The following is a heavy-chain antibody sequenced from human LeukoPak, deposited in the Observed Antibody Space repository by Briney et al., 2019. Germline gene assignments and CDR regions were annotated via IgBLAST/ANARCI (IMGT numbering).Heavy chain of an antibody. CDR2: IWYDGSNK. CDR3: ARDISLPNYDGFDI. J-gene: IGHJ3*02. D-gene: IGHD5-24*01. CDR1: GFTFSSYG. Sequence: GRSLRLSCAASGFTFSSYGVHWVRQAPGKGLEWVAVIWYDGSNKYYADSVKGRFTISRDNSKNTLYLQMNSLRAEDTAVYYCARDISLPNYDGFDIWGQGTMVTVSS. V-gene: IGHV3-33*01.